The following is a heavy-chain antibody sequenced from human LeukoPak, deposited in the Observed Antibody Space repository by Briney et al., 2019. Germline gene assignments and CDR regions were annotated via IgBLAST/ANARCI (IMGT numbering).Heavy chain of an antibody. CDR3: ARERRLWEDYYFDY. V-gene: IGHV3-21*01. D-gene: IGHD5-18*01. J-gene: IGHJ4*02. CDR1: GFTFSSYS. Sequence: GGSLRLSCAASGFTFSSYSMNWVRQAPGKGLEWVSSISSSSSYIYYADSVKGRFTISRDNAKNSLYLQMNSLRDEDTAVYYCARERRLWEDYYFDYWGQGTLVTVSS. CDR2: ISSSSSYI.